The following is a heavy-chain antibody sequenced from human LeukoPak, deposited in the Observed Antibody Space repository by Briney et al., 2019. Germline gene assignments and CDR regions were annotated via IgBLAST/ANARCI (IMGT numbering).Heavy chain of an antibody. CDR1: GFTFSSYA. CDR2: ISNDGSVK. V-gene: IGHV3-30*04. Sequence: GGSLRLSCAASGFTFSSYAMHWVRQAPGEGLEWVTVISNDGSVKYYADSVKGRFTISRDNSKNTLYLQMNSLRAEDTAVYYCAKVEEYYYDSSGSYGMDVWGQGTTVTVSS. CDR3: AKVEEYYYDSSGSYGMDV. D-gene: IGHD3-22*01. J-gene: IGHJ6*02.